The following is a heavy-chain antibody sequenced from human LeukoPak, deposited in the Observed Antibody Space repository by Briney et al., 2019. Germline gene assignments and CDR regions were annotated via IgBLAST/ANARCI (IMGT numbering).Heavy chain of an antibody. D-gene: IGHD3-10*01. Sequence: GGSLRLSCAASGFTFSSYGMHWVRQAPGKGLEWVAFIRYDGSNKYYADSVKGRFTISRDNSKNTLYLQMNSLRAEDTAVYYCAKASFDYYGSGSYPLGGVVYYYYMDVWGKGTTVTISS. J-gene: IGHJ6*03. CDR3: AKASFDYYGSGSYPLGGVVYYYYMDV. V-gene: IGHV3-30*02. CDR1: GFTFSSYG. CDR2: IRYDGSNK.